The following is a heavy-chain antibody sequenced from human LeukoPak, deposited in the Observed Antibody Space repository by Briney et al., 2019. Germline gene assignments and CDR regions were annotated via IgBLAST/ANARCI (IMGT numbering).Heavy chain of an antibody. Sequence: GGSLRLSCAASGFTLSNSWMSWVRQAPGKGLEWVAIINQDGSEKYYVDSVKGRFTISRDNAKSSLYVQMNSLRVEDTAVYYCVAGSGWGWGQGTLVTVSS. D-gene: IGHD6-19*01. CDR1: GFTLSNSW. CDR2: INQDGSEK. J-gene: IGHJ4*02. V-gene: IGHV3-7*01. CDR3: VAGSGWG.